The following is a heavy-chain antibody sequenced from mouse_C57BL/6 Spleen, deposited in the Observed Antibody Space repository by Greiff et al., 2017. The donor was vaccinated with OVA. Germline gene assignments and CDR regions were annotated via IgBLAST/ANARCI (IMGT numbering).Heavy chain of an antibody. CDR3: ARHEELYYAMDY. Sequence: QVQLKQSGPGLVAPSQSLSITCTVSGFSLTSYGVHWVRQPPGKGLEWLVVIWSDGSTTYNSALKSRLSISKDNSKSQVFLKMNSLQTDDTAMYYCARHEELYYAMDYWGQGTSVTVSS. J-gene: IGHJ4*01. CDR2: IWSDGST. V-gene: IGHV2-6-1*01. CDR1: GFSLTSYG.